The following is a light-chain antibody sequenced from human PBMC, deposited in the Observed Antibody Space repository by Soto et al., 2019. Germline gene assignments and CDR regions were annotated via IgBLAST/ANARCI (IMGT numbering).Light chain of an antibody. CDR1: QSLVHSDGNTF. J-gene: IGKJ4*01. V-gene: IGKV2-30*02. Sequence: DVVLTQSPLSLPVTLGQPASISCRSSQSLVHSDGNTFLSWFHQRPGQSPRRLIYKVSNRDSGVQDRFSGSGSGTDFTLKISRVEPADVGVYYCMQGNHWPPLTFGGGTKVEIK. CDR3: MQGNHWPPLT. CDR2: KVS.